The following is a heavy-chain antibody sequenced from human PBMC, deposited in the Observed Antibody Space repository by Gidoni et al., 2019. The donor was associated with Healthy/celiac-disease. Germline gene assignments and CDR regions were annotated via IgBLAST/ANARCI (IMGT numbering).Heavy chain of an antibody. CDR2: ISSSSSYI. J-gene: IGHJ4*02. D-gene: IGHD1-26*01. V-gene: IGHV3-21*01. CDR3: ASPQTDVGSFDC. Sequence: EVQLVESGGGLVKPGGSLRLSCAASGFTFSSYSMNWVRQDPGKGLEWVSSISSSSSYIYYADSVKGRFTISRDNAKNSLYLQMNSLRAEDTAVYYCASPQTDVGSFDCWGQGTLVTVSS. CDR1: GFTFSSYS.